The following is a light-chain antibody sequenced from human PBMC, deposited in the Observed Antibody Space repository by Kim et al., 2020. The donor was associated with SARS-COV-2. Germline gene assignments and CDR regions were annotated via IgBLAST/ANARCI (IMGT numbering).Light chain of an antibody. CDR1: QSVSSNY. Sequence: LSPGERATLSCRASQSVSSNYLAWYQQRPGQAPRLLIYSASSRATGIPDRFSGSGSGTDFTLTISGLEPEDFAVYYCQQYGSIPYTFGQGTKLEIK. V-gene: IGKV3-20*01. CDR3: QQYGSIPYT. CDR2: SAS. J-gene: IGKJ2*01.